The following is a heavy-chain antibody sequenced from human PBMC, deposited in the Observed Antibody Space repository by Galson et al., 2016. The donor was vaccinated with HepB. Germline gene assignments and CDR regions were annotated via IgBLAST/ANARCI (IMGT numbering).Heavy chain of an antibody. CDR3: ARDREGNSWFSGDYDHYGMDV. CDR1: GFTFNTYG. D-gene: IGHD6-13*01. V-gene: IGHV3-30*03. CDR2: ISHDGSNT. Sequence: SLRLSCAASGFTFNTYGMHWVRQAPGKGLDWVAVISHDGSNTYYADSVKGRFTISRDNSKNTLYLQMNSLRVEDTAVYFCARDREGNSWFSGDYDHYGMDVWGQGTTVTVSS. J-gene: IGHJ6*02.